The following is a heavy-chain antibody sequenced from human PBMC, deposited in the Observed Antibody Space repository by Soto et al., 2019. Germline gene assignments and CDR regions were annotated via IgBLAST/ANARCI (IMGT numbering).Heavy chain of an antibody. J-gene: IGHJ4*02. D-gene: IGHD1-7*01. CDR3: AKEWYNWNYGIFDY. V-gene: IGHV3-23*01. CDR2: TSGSGGST. CDR1: GFTFSSYA. Sequence: EVQLLESGGGLVQPGGSLRLSCAASGFTFSSYAMNWVRQAPGKGLEWVSGTSGSGGSTYYADSVKGRLTVSRDNSKNTLYLQMNSLRAEDTAVYYCAKEWYNWNYGIFDYWGQGTLVTVSS.